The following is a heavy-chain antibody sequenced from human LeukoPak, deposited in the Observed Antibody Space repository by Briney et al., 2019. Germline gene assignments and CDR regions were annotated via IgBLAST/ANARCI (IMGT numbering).Heavy chain of an antibody. V-gene: IGHV4-59*01. Sequence: PSETLSLTCTVSGGSISSYYWSWIRQPPGKGLEWIGYIYYSGSTNYNPSLKSRVTISVDTSKNQFSLKLSSVTAADTAVYYCARANYYGTVRDAFDIWGQGTMVTVSS. CDR3: ARANYYGTVRDAFDI. J-gene: IGHJ3*02. CDR2: IYYSGST. CDR1: GGSISSYY. D-gene: IGHD3-10*01.